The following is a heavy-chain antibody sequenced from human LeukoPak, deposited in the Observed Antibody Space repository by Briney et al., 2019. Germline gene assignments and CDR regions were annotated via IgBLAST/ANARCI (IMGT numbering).Heavy chain of an antibody. J-gene: IGHJ4*02. CDR3: ARSILHSGGSCCWYFFDY. V-gene: IGHV4-59*11. Sequence: SETLSLTCTVSGGSIGGHYWSWIRQPPGKGLEWIGYIYYSGSTDYNPSLKSRVTISVDTSKNQFSLQLSSVSVADTVVYYCARSILHSGGSCCWYFFDYWGQGALVTVSS. CDR1: GGSIGGHY. D-gene: IGHD2-15*01. CDR2: IYYSGST.